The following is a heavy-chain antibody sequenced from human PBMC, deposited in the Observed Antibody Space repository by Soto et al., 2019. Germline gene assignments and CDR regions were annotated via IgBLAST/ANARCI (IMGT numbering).Heavy chain of an antibody. V-gene: IGHV4-61*08. Sequence: SETLSLTCSVSAGSISHVGYYWGWIRQPPGKGPEWIGYIYYSGSTNYNPSLKSRVTISVDTSKNQFSLKLSSVTAADTAVYYCARRITMVRGVMNWFDPWGQGTLVTVSS. CDR3: ARRITMVRGVMNWFDP. J-gene: IGHJ5*02. CDR2: IYYSGST. CDR1: AGSISHVGYY. D-gene: IGHD3-10*01.